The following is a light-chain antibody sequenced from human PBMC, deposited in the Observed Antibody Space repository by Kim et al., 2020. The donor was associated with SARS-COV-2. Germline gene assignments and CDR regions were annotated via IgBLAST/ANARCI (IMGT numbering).Light chain of an antibody. Sequence: PGKAAGFPCVANNVGSIRVPWSQLKPGQGPLLVIYYVSDRPSGIPERFSGSNSGNMATLTISRVEAGDEADYYCQVWDSSSDHPVFGGGTQLTVL. CDR2: YVS. V-gene: IGLV3-21*04. J-gene: IGLJ3*02. CDR3: QVWDSSSDHPV. CDR1: NVGSIR.